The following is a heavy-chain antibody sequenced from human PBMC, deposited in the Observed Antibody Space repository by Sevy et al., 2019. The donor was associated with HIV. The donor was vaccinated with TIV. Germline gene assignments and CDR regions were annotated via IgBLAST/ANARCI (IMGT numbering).Heavy chain of an antibody. Sequence: ATVKVSCKTSGYTFTSYFMHWVRLAPRLGPERRGRINPNSGDTNYAQEFEDRVTMTRDMSISTAYMELSSLRADDTAVYYCARSGGYYNGAFDYWGQGTLVPVSS. D-gene: IGHD3-10*01. V-gene: IGHV1-2*06. CDR1: GYTFTSYF. J-gene: IGHJ4*02. CDR3: ARSGGYYNGAFDY. CDR2: INPNSGDT.